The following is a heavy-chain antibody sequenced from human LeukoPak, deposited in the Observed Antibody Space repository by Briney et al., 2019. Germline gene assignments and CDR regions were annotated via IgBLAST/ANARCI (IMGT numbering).Heavy chain of an antibody. J-gene: IGHJ4*02. Sequence: PGGSLRFSCVVSGFNFSNYWMNWVRQAPGKGLEWVANIKHDGSEKYYVDSVKGRFSISRDNAKKSLYLQMNSLRAEDTAVYYCARALSHCLDYWGQGTLVTVSS. V-gene: IGHV3-7*01. D-gene: IGHD3-16*01. CDR2: IKHDGSEK. CDR3: ARALSHCLDY. CDR1: GFNFSNYW.